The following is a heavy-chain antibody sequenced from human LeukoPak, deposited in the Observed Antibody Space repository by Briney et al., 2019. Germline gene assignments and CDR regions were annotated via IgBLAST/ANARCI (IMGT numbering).Heavy chain of an antibody. CDR3: TRDKPGSSWFN. CDR2: IVGSST. V-gene: IGHV3-23*01. J-gene: IGHJ4*02. D-gene: IGHD6-19*01. Sequence: GGSLRLSCAASGFTVRDYHMSWIRQAPGKGLELVSAIVGSSTHHADSVKGRFTISRDNFKNTLNLQMNSLRAEDSAIYYCTRDKPGSSWFNWGQGTLVTVSS. CDR1: GFTVRDYH.